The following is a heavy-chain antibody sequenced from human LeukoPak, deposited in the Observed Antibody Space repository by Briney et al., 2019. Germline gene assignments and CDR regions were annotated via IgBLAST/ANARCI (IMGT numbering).Heavy chain of an antibody. CDR3: AELGITMIGGG. D-gene: IGHD3-10*02. Sequence: GGSLRLSCAASGFTFSSYEMNWVRQAPGKGLERVSYISSSGSTIYYADSVKGRFTISRDNAKNSLYLQMNSLRAEDTAVYYCAELGITMIGGGWGKGTTVTISS. V-gene: IGHV3-48*03. CDR2: ISSSGSTI. CDR1: GFTFSSYE. J-gene: IGHJ6*04.